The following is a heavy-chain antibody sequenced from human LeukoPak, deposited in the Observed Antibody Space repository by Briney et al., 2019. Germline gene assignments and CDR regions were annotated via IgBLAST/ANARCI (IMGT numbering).Heavy chain of an antibody. V-gene: IGHV1-18*04. CDR3: ARGEVGDTAMVTLDY. J-gene: IGHJ4*02. CDR2: ISAYNGNT. Sequence: GASVKVSCKASGYTFTSYGISWVRQAPGQGLEWMGWISAYNGNTNYAQKLQGRATMTTDTSTSTAYMELRSLRSDDTAVYYCARGEVGDTAMVTLDYWGQGTLVTVSS. CDR1: GYTFTSYG. D-gene: IGHD5-18*01.